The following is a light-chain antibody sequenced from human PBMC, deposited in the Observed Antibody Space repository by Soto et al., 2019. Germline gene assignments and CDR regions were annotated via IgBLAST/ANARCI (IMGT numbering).Light chain of an antibody. CDR2: GAS. Sequence: EIVMTQSPATLSVSPGERATLSCRASQSVSSNLACYQQKPGQAPRLLIYGASTRATGIPARFSGSGSGTEFTLTISILHSEDFAVYYCQQYNNWRTFGQGTKVEIK. CDR1: QSVSSN. CDR3: QQYNNWRT. V-gene: IGKV3-15*01. J-gene: IGKJ1*01.